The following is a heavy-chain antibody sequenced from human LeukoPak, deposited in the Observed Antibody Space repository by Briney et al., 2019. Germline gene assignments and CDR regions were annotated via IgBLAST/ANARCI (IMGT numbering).Heavy chain of an antibody. V-gene: IGHV4-59*02. CDR3: ARARNLWFGELTLWFDP. CDR2: IYHTGST. D-gene: IGHD3-10*01. J-gene: IGHJ5*02. CDR1: GGSVSDYY. Sequence: SETLSLTCTISGGSVSDYYWSWIRQSPGKGLEWIGYIYHTGSTSYSPSLKSRVTISVDTSKNQFSLKLSSVTAADTAVYYCARARNLWFGELTLWFDPWGQGTLVTVSS.